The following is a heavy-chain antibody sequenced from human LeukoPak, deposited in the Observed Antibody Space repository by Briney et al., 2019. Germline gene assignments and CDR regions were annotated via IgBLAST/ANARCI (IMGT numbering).Heavy chain of an antibody. D-gene: IGHD2-15*01. CDR2: INPNSGGT. CDR3: ARGADINCSSGSCYLWGY. J-gene: IGHJ4*02. V-gene: IGHV1-2*06. CDR1: GYTFTGYY. Sequence: ASVKVSCKASGYTFTGYYMHWVRQAPGQGLEWMGRINPNSGGTDYAQKFQGRVTVTRDTSISTAYMELSRLRSDDTAVYYCARGADINCSSGSCYLWGYWGQGTLVTVSS.